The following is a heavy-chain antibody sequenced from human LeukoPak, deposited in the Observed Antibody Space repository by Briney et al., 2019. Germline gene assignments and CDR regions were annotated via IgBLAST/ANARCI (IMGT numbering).Heavy chain of an antibody. Sequence: GGSLRLSCAASGFTFSSYSMNWVRQAPGKGLEWVSSISSSSSYIYYADSVKGRFTISRDNAKNSLYLQMNSLRAEDTAVYYCARVGDTYYFDYWGQGTLVTVSS. CDR1: GFTFSSYS. CDR2: ISSSSSYI. J-gene: IGHJ4*02. V-gene: IGHV3-21*01. D-gene: IGHD2-21*01. CDR3: ARVGDTYYFDY.